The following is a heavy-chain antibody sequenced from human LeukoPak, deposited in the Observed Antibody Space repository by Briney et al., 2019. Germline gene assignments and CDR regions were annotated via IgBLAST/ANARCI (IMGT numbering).Heavy chain of an antibody. D-gene: IGHD5/OR15-5a*01. CDR1: GFTFSSYA. Sequence: GGSLRLSCAASGFTFSSYAMHWVRQAPGKGLEYVSAISSNGGSTYYANSVKGRFTISRDNSKNTLYLQMGSLRAEDMAVYYCARGLVYYYYGMDVWGQGTTVTVSS. V-gene: IGHV3-64*01. CDR3: ARGLVYYYYGMDV. CDR2: ISSNGGST. J-gene: IGHJ6*02.